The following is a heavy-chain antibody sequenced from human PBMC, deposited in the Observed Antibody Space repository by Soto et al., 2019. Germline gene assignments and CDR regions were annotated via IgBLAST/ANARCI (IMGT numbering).Heavy chain of an antibody. CDR2: IIPIFGAA. J-gene: IGHJ6*02. CDR1: GGTFSSYA. Sequence: ASVKVSCKASGGTFSSYAISWVRQAPGQGLEWMGGIIPIFGAANYAQKFQGRVTITADKSTSTAYMELSRLRSEDTAVYYCARGHERRYFDFLPNCYYSYGMDVWGQGTTGSVSS. CDR3: ARGHERRYFDFLPNCYYSYGMDV. D-gene: IGHD3-9*01. V-gene: IGHV1-69*06.